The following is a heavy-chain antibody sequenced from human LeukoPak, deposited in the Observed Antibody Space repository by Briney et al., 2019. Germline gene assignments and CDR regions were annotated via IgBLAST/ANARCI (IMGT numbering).Heavy chain of an antibody. CDR3: ARDWGSRGSPGYFDY. J-gene: IGHJ4*02. V-gene: IGHV1-18*01. CDR1: GYTFTSYG. CDR2: ISAYNGNT. Sequence: GASVKVSCKASGYTFTSYGISWVRQAPGQGLEWMGWISAYNGNTNYAQKLQGRVTMTTDTSTSTAYMELRSLRSDDTAVYYCARDWGSRGSPGYFDYWGQGTLVTVPS. D-gene: IGHD2-15*01.